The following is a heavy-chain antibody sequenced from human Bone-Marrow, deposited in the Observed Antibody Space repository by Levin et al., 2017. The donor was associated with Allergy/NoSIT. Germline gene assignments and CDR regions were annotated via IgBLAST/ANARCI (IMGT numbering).Heavy chain of an antibody. CDR2: IHYSGRT. CDR3: ARQFGSGSCFDY. J-gene: IGHJ4*02. Sequence: ESLKISCTVSGASINSNNDYWVWIRQPPGKGLEWVASIHYSGRTYYNPSLKSRVTISMDTSKNQFSLKLSSVTAADTAMYYCARQFGSGSCFDYWGQGILVIVSS. V-gene: IGHV4-39*01. CDR1: GASINSNNDY. D-gene: IGHD3-10*01.